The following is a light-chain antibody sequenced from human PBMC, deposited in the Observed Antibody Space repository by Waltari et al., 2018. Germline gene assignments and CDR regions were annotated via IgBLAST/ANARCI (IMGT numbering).Light chain of an antibody. J-gene: IGKJ4*01. CDR3: QQSYSTPLT. CDR2: AAS. Sequence: DIQMTPSLSSLSASVGDRATITCRASQSISSYLNWYQQKPGKAPKLLIYAASSLQSGVPSRFSGSGSGTDFTLTISSLQPEDFATYYCQQSYSTPLTFGGGTKVEIK. V-gene: IGKV1-39*01. CDR1: QSISSY.